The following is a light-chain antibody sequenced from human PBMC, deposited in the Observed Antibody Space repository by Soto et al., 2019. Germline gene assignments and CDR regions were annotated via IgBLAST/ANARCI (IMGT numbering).Light chain of an antibody. Sequence: EIVLTQSPATLSLSPGERATLSCRASQSVSSYLAWYQQKPGQAPRLLIYGASNRATRIPARFSGSGSGTDFTRTISSLEPEDFAVYYCQHRGKWPRTFGQGAKLEIK. CDR2: GAS. CDR1: QSVSSY. V-gene: IGKV3-11*01. CDR3: QHRGKWPRT. J-gene: IGKJ2*01.